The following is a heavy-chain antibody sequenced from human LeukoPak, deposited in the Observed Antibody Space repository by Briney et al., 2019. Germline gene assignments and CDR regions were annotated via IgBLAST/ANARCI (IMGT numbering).Heavy chain of an antibody. CDR1: GYTFTSYD. CDR2: MNPNSGNT. Sequence: VASVKVSCKASGYTFTSYDINWVRQATGQGLEWMGWMNPNSGNTGYAQKFQGRVTITRNTSISTAYMELSSLRSEDTAVYYCARGPGNRKNYFDYWGQGTLVTVSS. CDR3: ARGPGNRKNYFDY. D-gene: IGHD1-14*01. V-gene: IGHV1-8*01. J-gene: IGHJ4*02.